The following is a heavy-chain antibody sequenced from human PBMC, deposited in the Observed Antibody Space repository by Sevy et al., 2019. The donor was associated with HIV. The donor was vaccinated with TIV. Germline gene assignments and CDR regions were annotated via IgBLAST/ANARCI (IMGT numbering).Heavy chain of an antibody. V-gene: IGHV3-30-3*01. CDR1: GFTFSSYA. Sequence: GGSLRLSCAASGFTFSSYAMHWVRQAPGKGLEWVAVISYDGSNKYYADPVKGRFTISRDNSKNTLYLQMNSLRAEDTAVYYCAGAVGARYYFDYWGQGTLVTVSS. J-gene: IGHJ4*02. CDR2: ISYDGSNK. CDR3: AGAVGARYYFDY. D-gene: IGHD1-26*01.